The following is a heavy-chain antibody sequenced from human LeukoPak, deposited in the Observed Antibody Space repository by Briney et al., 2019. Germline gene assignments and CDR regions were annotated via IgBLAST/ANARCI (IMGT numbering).Heavy chain of an antibody. V-gene: IGHV4-4*02. CDR2: IYHSGST. CDR3: AVRGAARTLNWFDP. CDR1: GGSISSSNW. Sequence: SETLSLTCAVSGGSISSSNWWGWVRQPPGKGLEWIGEIYHSGSTNYNPSLKSRVTISVDKSKNQFSLKLSSVTAADTAVYYCAVRGAARTLNWFDPWGQGTLVTVSS. D-gene: IGHD3-10*01. J-gene: IGHJ5*02.